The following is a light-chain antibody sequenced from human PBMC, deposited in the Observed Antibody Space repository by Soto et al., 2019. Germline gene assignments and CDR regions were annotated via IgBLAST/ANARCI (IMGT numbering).Light chain of an antibody. J-gene: IGLJ2*01. CDR2: ENN. CDR3: GTWDSSLSAGV. V-gene: IGLV1-51*02. CDR1: SFNIGNNY. Sequence: QSVLTQPPSVSAAPGQKATISCSGSSFNIGNNYVSWYQQLPGTAPRLLIYENNKRPSEIPDRFSGSKSGTSATLGITGLQTGDEADYYCGTWDSSLSAGVFGGGTKVTVL.